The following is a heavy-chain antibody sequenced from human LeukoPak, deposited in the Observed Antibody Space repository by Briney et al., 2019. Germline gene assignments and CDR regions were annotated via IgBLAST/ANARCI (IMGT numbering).Heavy chain of an antibody. CDR2: IYPGDSDT. D-gene: IGHD3-9*01. J-gene: IGHJ4*02. V-gene: IGHV5-51*01. CDR1: GYSFTNYW. Sequence: GESLKISCKGSGYSFTNYWIGWVRQMPGKGLEWMAIIYPGDSDTGYSPSFRGQVTISADKSISPAYLQWSSLKASATAMYYCARRLRYSDGGYFDYWGQGTLVTVSS. CDR3: ARRLRYSDGGYFDY.